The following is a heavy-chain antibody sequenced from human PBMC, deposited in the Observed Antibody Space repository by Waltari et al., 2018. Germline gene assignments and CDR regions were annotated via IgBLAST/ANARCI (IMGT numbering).Heavy chain of an antibody. V-gene: IGHV3-21*01. D-gene: IGHD2-15*01. J-gene: IGHJ4*02. Sequence: EVQLVESGGGLVKPGGSLRLSCAASGFTFSSYSMNWVRQAPGKGLEWVSSISSSSSYIYYADAVKGRFTISRDNAKNSLYLQMNSLRAEDTAVYCCARDFLGDIVVVVAATPFDYWGQGTLVTVSS. CDR2: ISSSSSYI. CDR1: GFTFSSYS. CDR3: ARDFLGDIVVVVAATPFDY.